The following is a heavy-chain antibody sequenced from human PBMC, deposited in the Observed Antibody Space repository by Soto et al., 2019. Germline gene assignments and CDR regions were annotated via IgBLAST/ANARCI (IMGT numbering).Heavy chain of an antibody. Sequence: PSETLSRTCAISGDSVSSNSAAWNWIRQSPSRGLEWLGRTYYRSKWYSDYEVSLKSRITINPYTSKNQFSLQLNSATPEDTSVYYCTRGVSNRFDPGGQGTLVTVS. V-gene: IGHV6-1*01. CDR2: TYYRSKWYS. CDR3: TRGVSNRFDP. J-gene: IGHJ5*02. D-gene: IGHD2-8*01. CDR1: GDSVSSNSAA.